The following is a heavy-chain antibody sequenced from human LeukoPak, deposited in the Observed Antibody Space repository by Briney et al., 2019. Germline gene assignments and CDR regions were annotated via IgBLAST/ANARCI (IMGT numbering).Heavy chain of an antibody. J-gene: IGHJ4*02. V-gene: IGHV4-39*01. D-gene: IGHD3-10*01. Sequence: SETLSLTCTVSGGSISSSSYYWGWIRQPPGKGLEWIGSIYYSGSTYYNPSLKSRVTISVDTSKNQFSLKLSSVTAADTAVYYCATQLWTYYYGLYWGQGTLVTVSS. CDR1: GGSISSSSYY. CDR2: IYYSGST. CDR3: ATQLWTYYYGLY.